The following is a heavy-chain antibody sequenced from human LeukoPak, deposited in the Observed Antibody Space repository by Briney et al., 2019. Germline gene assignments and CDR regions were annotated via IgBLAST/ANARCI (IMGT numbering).Heavy chain of an antibody. Sequence: GGSLRLSCAASGFTVSSNYMSWVRQAPGKGLGWASVIYGGGSTYYADSVKGRFPISRDNSKNPLYLQMNSLRAEDTAVYYCARTLTTIYGYNSGDAFDIWGQGTMVTVSS. CDR2: IYGGGST. D-gene: IGHD5-24*01. J-gene: IGHJ3*02. CDR3: ARTLTTIYGYNSGDAFDI. V-gene: IGHV3-53*01. CDR1: GFTVSSNY.